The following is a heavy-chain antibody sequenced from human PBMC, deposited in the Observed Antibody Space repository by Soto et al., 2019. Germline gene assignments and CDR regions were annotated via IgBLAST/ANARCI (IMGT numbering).Heavy chain of an antibody. Sequence: LSLTCTASGGSISSSSYYWGWIRQPPGKGLEWIGSIYYSGSTYYNPSLKSRVTISVDTSKNQFSLKLSSVTAADTAVYYCARLDRWGKGTLVTVSS. CDR3: ARLDR. V-gene: IGHV4-39*01. D-gene: IGHD2-2*03. J-gene: IGHJ4*02. CDR2: IYYSGST. CDR1: GGSISSSSYY.